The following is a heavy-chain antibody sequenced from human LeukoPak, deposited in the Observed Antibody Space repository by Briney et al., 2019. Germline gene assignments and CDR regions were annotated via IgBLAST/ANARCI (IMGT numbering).Heavy chain of an antibody. CDR3: ARYGNSAVY. D-gene: IGHD4-23*01. J-gene: IGHJ4*02. Sequence: SETLSLTCTVSGGSISISRHYWAWIRQPPGKGLDWIGTIHYTGTTYYNPSLRSRVSISVDRSTNQFSLRVSPVTAADTAVYYCARYGNSAVYWGQGTLVTVSS. CDR1: GGSISISRHY. V-gene: IGHV4-39*07. CDR2: IHYTGTT.